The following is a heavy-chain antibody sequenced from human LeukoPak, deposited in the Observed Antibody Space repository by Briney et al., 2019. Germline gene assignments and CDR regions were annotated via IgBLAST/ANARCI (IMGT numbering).Heavy chain of an antibody. J-gene: IGHJ4*02. Sequence: PSQTLSLTCTFSGGSISSGGYYWSWIRQHPGKGLEWIGYIYYSGSTYYNPSLKSRVTISVDTSKNQFSLKLSSVTAADTAVYYCARGTLEFWSGQPTDYWGQGTLVTVSS. CDR2: IYYSGST. CDR3: ARGTLEFWSGQPTDY. D-gene: IGHD3-3*01. V-gene: IGHV4-31*03. CDR1: GGSISSGGYY.